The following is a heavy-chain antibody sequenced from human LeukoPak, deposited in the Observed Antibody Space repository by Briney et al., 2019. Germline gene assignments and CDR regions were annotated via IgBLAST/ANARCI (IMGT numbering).Heavy chain of an antibody. CDR1: GFTFSSYP. V-gene: IGHV3-23*01. J-gene: IGHJ4*02. D-gene: IGHD2-15*01. Sequence: GGSLRLSCAASGFTFSSYPMAWVRQAPGKGLEWVSLISGSGGSTYYADSVKGRFTISRDNSKNTLYLQMNSLRAEDTAVYYCAKAPGVVVAATRFDYWGQGTLVTVSS. CDR3: AKAPGVVVAATRFDY. CDR2: ISGSGGST.